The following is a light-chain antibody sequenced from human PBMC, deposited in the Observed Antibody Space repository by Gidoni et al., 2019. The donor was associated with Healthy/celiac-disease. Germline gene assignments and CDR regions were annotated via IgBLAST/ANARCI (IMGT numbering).Light chain of an antibody. CDR1: QSVSSSY. Sequence: EIVSTQSQGTLSVSQGDIATLSCRASQSVSSSYLALYQQKPCHAPRLLIYGASMRATGIPDRFSGSGSGTDFTLTISRLEAEDFAVYYCQHYGSSTATFGQGTKVEIK. CDR3: QHYGSSTAT. J-gene: IGKJ1*01. V-gene: IGKV3-20*01. CDR2: GAS.